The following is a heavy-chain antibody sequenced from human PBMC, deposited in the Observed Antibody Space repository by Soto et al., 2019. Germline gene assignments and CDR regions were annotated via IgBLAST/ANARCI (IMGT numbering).Heavy chain of an antibody. J-gene: IGHJ6*02. CDR1: GDSVSHHSAA. Sequence: SQTLSLTFAISGDSVSHHSAALNWISPSPSRGLECLVRTYYSSNLYNDYAVSVKIRITINPDTSKNKLALQLNTVTPEDTAVYYCATYADRWSSDYYYYNGMDVLGQGTTVTVSS. CDR3: ATYADRWSSDYYYYNGMDV. D-gene: IGHD2-2*01. V-gene: IGHV6-1*01. CDR2: TYYSSNLYN.